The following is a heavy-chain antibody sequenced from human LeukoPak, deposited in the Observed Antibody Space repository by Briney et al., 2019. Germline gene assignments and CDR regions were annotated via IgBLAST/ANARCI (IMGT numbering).Heavy chain of an antibody. V-gene: IGHV3-7*01. CDR3: AGGGPYYYDSSGYYCAFDI. D-gene: IGHD3-22*01. CDR1: GGSLSSNW. CDR2: IKQDGSEK. Sequence: ETLSLTCAVSGGSLSSNWWSWVRQAPGKGLERVANIKQDGSEKYYVDSVKGRFTISRDNAKNSLYLQMNSLRAEDTAVYYCAGGGPYYYDSSGYYCAFDIWGQGTMVTVSS. J-gene: IGHJ3*02.